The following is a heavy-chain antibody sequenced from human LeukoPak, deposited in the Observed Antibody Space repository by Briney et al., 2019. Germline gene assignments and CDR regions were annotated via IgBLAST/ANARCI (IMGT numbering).Heavy chain of an antibody. V-gene: IGHV1-8*01. CDR3: AREVGYCSGGSCSREFDY. CDR1: GYTFTSYD. Sequence: ASVKVSRKASGYTFTSYDINWVRQATGQGLEWMGWMNPNSGNTGYAQKFQGRVTMTRNTSISTAYMELSSLTSEDTAVYYCAREVGYCSGGSCSREFDYWGQGTLVTVSS. CDR2: MNPNSGNT. J-gene: IGHJ4*02. D-gene: IGHD2-15*01.